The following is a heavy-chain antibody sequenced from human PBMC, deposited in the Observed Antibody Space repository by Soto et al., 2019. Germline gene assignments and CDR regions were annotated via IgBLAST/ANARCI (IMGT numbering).Heavy chain of an antibody. CDR1: GFTFSNAW. V-gene: IGHV3-15*01. Sequence: GGSLRRSCAASGFTFSNAWMSWGRQAPGKGLEWVGRIKSKTDGGTTDYAAPVKGRFTISRDDSKNTLYLQMNSLKTEDTAVYYCTTNLWCSSTSCYPFDIWGQGTMVTVSS. J-gene: IGHJ3*02. CDR2: IKSKTDGGTT. CDR3: TTNLWCSSTSCYPFDI. D-gene: IGHD2-2*01.